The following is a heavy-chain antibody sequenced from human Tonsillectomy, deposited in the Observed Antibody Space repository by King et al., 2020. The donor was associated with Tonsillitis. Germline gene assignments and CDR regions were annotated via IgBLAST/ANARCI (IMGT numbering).Heavy chain of an antibody. J-gene: IGHJ3*02. Sequence: VQLVESGAEVKKPGASVKVSCKASGYTSTSYYMQWVRQAPGQGLEWMGIINPSGGSTSYAQKFQGRVTMTRDTSTSTVYMELSSLRSEDTAVFYCASTQGANWRDAFDIWGQGTMVTVSS. CDR2: INPSGGST. CDR3: ASTQGANWRDAFDI. D-gene: IGHD4/OR15-4a*01. V-gene: IGHV1-46*01. CDR1: GYTSTSYY.